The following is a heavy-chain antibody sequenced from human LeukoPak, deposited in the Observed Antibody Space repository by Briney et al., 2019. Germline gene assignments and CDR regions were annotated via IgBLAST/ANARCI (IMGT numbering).Heavy chain of an antibody. Sequence: SETLSLTCTVSGGSISSFYWSWIRQPPGKGLEWIGHVHYTWNTKYNPSLTGRVSISLDRSENQFALSLSSLTAADTAVYYCARVASKGGMDVWGQGTTVIVSS. CDR2: VHYTWNT. D-gene: IGHD5/OR15-5a*01. V-gene: IGHV4-59*01. CDR3: ARVASKGGMDV. CDR1: GGSISSFY. J-gene: IGHJ6*02.